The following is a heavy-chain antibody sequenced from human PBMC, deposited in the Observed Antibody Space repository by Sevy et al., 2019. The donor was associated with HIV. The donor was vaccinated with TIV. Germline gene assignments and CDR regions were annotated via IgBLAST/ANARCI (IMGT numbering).Heavy chain of an antibody. CDR3: VKDKVDGDSGYGLFDF. J-gene: IGHJ4*02. V-gene: IGHV3-9*01. Sequence: GGSLRLSCAASGFTFDDYAMHWVRQAPGKGLEWVSGLSRHIRTIGYADSVKGRFTISRDNARNSLYLQINSLRAEDTAFYYCVKDKVDGDSGYGLFDFWGQGTLVTVSS. D-gene: IGHD5-12*01. CDR2: LSRHIRTI. CDR1: GFTFDDYA.